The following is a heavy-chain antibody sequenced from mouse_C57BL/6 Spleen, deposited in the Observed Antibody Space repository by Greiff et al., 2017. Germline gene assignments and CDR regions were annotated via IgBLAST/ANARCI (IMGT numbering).Heavy chain of an antibody. D-gene: IGHD1-1*01. V-gene: IGHV7-1*01. J-gene: IGHJ3*01. CDR1: GFTFSDFY. CDR2: SRNKANDYTT. CDR3: ARDALYYYGSSPFAY. Sequence: EVNVVESGGGLVQSGRSLRLSCATSGFTFSDFYMEWVRQAPGKGLEWIAASRNKANDYTTEYSASVKGRFIVSRDTSQSILYLQMNALRAEDTAIYYCARDALYYYGSSPFAYWGQGTLVTVSA.